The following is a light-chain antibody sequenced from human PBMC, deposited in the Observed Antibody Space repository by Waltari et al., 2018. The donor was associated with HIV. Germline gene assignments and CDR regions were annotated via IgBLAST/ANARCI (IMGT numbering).Light chain of an antibody. V-gene: IGLV6-57*03. J-gene: IGLJ3*02. Sequence: NFMLTQPHSVSESPGKTVTISCTRSSGSIGRAYVHWSQHRPGSAPSLVISEDNPRPSGVPGRFSGSIDTSSNSASLTSAGLEPEDEAYYYCQSCYNTYRVFGGGTKLTVL. CDR3: QSCYNTYRV. CDR2: EDN. CDR1: SGSIGRAY.